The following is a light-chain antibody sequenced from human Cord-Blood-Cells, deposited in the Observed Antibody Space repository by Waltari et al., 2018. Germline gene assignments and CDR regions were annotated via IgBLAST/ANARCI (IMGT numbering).Light chain of an antibody. CDR3: AAWDDSLNGPV. CDR1: SSNIGSHT. J-gene: IGLJ3*02. V-gene: IGLV1-44*01. CDR2: SNK. Sequence: QSVLTQPPSASGTPGQRVTISCSGSSSNIGSHTVNWYQQLPGTAPKLLIYSNKQRPSGVPCRFSGSKSGTSASLAISGLQSEDEADYYCAAWDDSLNGPVFGGGTKLTVL.